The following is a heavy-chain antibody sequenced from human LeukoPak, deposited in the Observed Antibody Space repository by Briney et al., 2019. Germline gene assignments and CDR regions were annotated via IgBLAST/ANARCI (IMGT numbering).Heavy chain of an antibody. D-gene: IGHD6-13*01. CDR3: AKLGGHSSSWSYYYYYYMDV. CDR1: GFTFSSYA. CDR2: ISGSGGST. V-gene: IGHV3-23*01. Sequence: HPGGSLRLSCAASGFTFSSYAMSWVRQAPGKGLEWVSAISGSGGSTYYADSVKGRFTISRDNSKNTLYLQMNSLRAEDTAVYYCAKLGGHSSSWSYYYYYYMDVRGKGTTVTVSS. J-gene: IGHJ6*03.